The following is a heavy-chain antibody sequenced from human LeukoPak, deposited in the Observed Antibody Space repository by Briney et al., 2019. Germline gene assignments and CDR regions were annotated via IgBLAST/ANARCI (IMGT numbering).Heavy chain of an antibody. V-gene: IGHV2-70*11. CDR3: ARMTTVTMTTDY. CDR2: IDWDDDK. CDR1: GFSLSTSGMC. J-gene: IGHJ4*02. Sequence: SGPALVKPTQTLTLTCTFSGFSLSTSGMCVSWIRQPPGNALEWLARIDWDDDKYYSTSLKTRLTISKDTSKNQVVLTMTNMDPVDTATYYCARMTTVTMTTDYWGQGTLVTVSS. D-gene: IGHD4-17*01.